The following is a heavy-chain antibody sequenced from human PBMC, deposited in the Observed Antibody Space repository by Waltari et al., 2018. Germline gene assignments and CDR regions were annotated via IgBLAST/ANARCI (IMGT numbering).Heavy chain of an antibody. CDR1: GGSISSSSYY. D-gene: IGHD4-17*01. CDR2: IYYSGST. Sequence: QLQLQESGPGLVKPSETLSLTCTVSGGSISSSSYYWGWIRQPPGKGLEWIGSIYYSGSTYYNPSLKSRVTISVDTSKNQFSLKLSSATAADTAVYYCARTVHDYGDQYYFDYWGQGTLVTVSS. CDR3: ARTVHDYGDQYYFDY. V-gene: IGHV4-39*07. J-gene: IGHJ4*02.